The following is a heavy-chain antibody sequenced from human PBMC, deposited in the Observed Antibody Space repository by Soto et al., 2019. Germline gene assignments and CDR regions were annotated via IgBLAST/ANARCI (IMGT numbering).Heavy chain of an antibody. CDR1: GFTFTSSA. CDR2: IVVGSGNT. D-gene: IGHD1-7*01. J-gene: IGHJ4*02. Sequence: SVKVSCKASGFTFTSSAMQWVRQARGQRLERKGWIVVGSGNTNYAQKFQERVTITRDMSTSTAYMELSSLRSEDTAVYYCAAGPRSNWNYFIDYWGQGTLVTVSS. CDR3: AAGPRSNWNYFIDY. V-gene: IGHV1-58*02.